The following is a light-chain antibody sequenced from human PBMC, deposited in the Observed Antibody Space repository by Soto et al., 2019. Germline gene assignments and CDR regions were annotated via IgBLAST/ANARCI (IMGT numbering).Light chain of an antibody. J-gene: IGKJ4*01. Sequence: EIVMTQSPATLSVSPGERATLSCRASQSVSSNLAWYQQKPGQAPRLLIYGASTRATGIPARFSGSGSGTEFPLTISSLQSEDFAVYYCQQYNNWPLTFGVGTKVEIK. V-gene: IGKV3-15*01. CDR2: GAS. CDR1: QSVSSN. CDR3: QQYNNWPLT.